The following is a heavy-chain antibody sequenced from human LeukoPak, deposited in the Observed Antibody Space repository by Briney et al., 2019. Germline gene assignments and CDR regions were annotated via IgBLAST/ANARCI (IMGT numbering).Heavy chain of an antibody. CDR3: ARDNRYCNGGYCSNWFDP. CDR2: FSASGNS. V-gene: IGHV4-61*02. Sequence: SETLSLTCTVSGDSISSDDYYWSWIRQPAGKGLEWIGRFSASGNSNYNPSLKSRLTISADRSKNQFSLKLTSVTAADTAVYYRARDNRYCNGGYCSNWFDPWGQGTLVTVSS. D-gene: IGHD2-15*01. CDR1: GDSISSDDYY. J-gene: IGHJ5*02.